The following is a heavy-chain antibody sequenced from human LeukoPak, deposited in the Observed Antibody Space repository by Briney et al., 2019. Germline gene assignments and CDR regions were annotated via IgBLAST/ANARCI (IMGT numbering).Heavy chain of an antibody. Sequence: ASVKVSCKASGYTFTGYYMHWVRQAPGQGLEWMGWINPNSGGTNYAQKFQGRVTMTRDTSISTAYMELSRLRSDDTAVYYCARVHLSPYYYYYYMDVWGKGTTVTVSS. V-gene: IGHV1-2*02. J-gene: IGHJ6*03. CDR1: GYTFTGYY. CDR3: ARVHLSPYYYYYYMDV. CDR2: INPNSGGT. D-gene: IGHD3-16*01.